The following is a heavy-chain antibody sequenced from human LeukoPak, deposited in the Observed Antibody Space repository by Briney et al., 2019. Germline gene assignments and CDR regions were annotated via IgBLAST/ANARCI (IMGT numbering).Heavy chain of an antibody. J-gene: IGHJ5*02. V-gene: IGHV1-2*02. Sequence: GASVTVSCKASGYTFTGYYLHWVRQAPGQGLEWMGWINPNSGGTNSAQKFQGRVTMTRDTSISTAYMELSRLRSDDTAVYYCARGWSLRYFDWLLSIDNWFDPWGQGTLVTVSS. CDR3: ARGWSLRYFDWLLSIDNWFDP. D-gene: IGHD3-9*01. CDR1: GYTFTGYY. CDR2: INPNSGGT.